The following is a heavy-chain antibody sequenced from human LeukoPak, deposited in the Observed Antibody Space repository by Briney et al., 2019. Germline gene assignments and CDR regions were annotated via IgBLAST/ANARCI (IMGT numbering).Heavy chain of an antibody. J-gene: IGHJ4*02. CDR1: GYTFTGYY. V-gene: IGHV1-2*02. CDR3: ARAQPLLDKPGTFDY. D-gene: IGHD2-21*02. CDR2: INPNSGGT. Sequence: GASVKVSCKASGYTFTGYYMHWVRQAPGQGLEWMGWINPNSGGTNYAQKFQGRVTMTRDTSISTAYMELSRLRSDDTAVYYCARAQPLLDKPGTFDYWGQGTLVTVSS.